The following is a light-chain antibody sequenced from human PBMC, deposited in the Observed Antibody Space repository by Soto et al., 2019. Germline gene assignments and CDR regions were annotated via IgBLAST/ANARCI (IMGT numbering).Light chain of an antibody. V-gene: IGKV3-11*01. Sequence: EIVLKQSPDTLSLSPGERATLSCRASQSVRSSLAWYQQKPGQAPRLLIYDASKRGTGIPARFSGSGSGTDFTLTISSLEPEDFAVYYCQQRSNWPPEVTFGPGTKVDIK. J-gene: IGKJ3*01. CDR1: QSVRSS. CDR3: QQRSNWPPEVT. CDR2: DAS.